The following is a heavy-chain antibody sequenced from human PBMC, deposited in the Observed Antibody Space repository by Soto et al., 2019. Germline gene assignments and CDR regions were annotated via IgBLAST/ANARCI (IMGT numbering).Heavy chain of an antibody. V-gene: IGHV1-69*13. J-gene: IGHJ4*02. Sequence: GASVKVSCKASGGTFSNYAINWVRQAPGRGLEWMGGIVPMFGTTNYAQNFQGRVTITADESTNTAYMELSSLRSEDTAVYYCATPIKYYDSWSGYPPFDYWGQGTLVTVSS. CDR1: GGTFSNYA. CDR2: IVPMFGTT. CDR3: ATPIKYYDSWSGYPPFDY. D-gene: IGHD3-3*01.